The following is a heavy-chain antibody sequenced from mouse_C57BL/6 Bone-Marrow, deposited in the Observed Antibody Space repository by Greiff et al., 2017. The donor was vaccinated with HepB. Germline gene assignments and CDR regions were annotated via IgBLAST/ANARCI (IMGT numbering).Heavy chain of an antibody. V-gene: IGHV7-1*01. CDR2: GRNKANDYTT. Sequence: EVKVVESGGGLVQSGRSLRLSCATSGFTFSDFYMEWVRQAPGKGLEWIAAGRNKANDYTTEYSASVKGRFIVSRDTSQSILYLQMNALRAEDTAIYYCARDAGNYVAMDYWGQGTSVTVSS. J-gene: IGHJ4*01. CDR3: ARDAGNYVAMDY. CDR1: GFTFSDFY. D-gene: IGHD1-1*01.